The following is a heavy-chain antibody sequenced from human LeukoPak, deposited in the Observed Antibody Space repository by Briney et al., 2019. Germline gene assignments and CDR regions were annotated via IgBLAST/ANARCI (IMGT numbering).Heavy chain of an antibody. V-gene: IGHV3-53*05. CDR2: IYSGGST. J-gene: IGHJ4*02. CDR3: ARDLSHYGHGGFDY. CDR1: GFTVSSNY. Sequence: GGSLRLSCAASGFTVSSNYMSWVRQAPGKGLEWVSVIYSGGSTYYADSVKGRFTISRDNSKNTLYLQMNSLRAEDTAVYYCARDLSHYGHGGFDYWGQGTLVTVSS. D-gene: IGHD3-10*01.